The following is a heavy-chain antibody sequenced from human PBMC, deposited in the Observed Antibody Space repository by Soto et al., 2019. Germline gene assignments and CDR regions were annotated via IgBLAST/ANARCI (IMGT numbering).Heavy chain of an antibody. CDR1: GGSISSYY. D-gene: IGHD2-15*01. Sequence: SETLSLTCTVSGGSISSYYWSWIRQPPGKGLEWIGYIYYSGSTNYNPSLKSRVAISVDTSKNQFSLKLSSVTAADTAVYYCARDEPYCSGGSCYSGYFQQWGQGTLVTVS. CDR3: ARDEPYCSGGSCYSGYFQQ. CDR2: IYYSGST. V-gene: IGHV4-59*01. J-gene: IGHJ1*01.